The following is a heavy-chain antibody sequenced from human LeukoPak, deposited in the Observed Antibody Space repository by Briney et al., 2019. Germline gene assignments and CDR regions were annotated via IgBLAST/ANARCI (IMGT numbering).Heavy chain of an antibody. CDR1: GRSFSRHY. CDR2: IHYSGRT. Sequence: AEPLSLPCSVSGRSFSRHYWSWLRQPPGKGLDWLAFIHYSGRTKYNPSLQNRVTISIDTSENNFSLKLTSVTAADTAVYYCARLLDNDSSGDPDTFDMWGQGTVVSVSS. J-gene: IGHJ3*02. D-gene: IGHD3-22*01. CDR3: ARLLDNDSSGDPDTFDM. V-gene: IGHV4-59*11.